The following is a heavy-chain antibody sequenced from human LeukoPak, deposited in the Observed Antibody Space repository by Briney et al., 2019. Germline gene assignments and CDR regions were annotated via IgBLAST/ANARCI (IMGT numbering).Heavy chain of an antibody. D-gene: IGHD3-22*01. CDR3: ARDQHYDSSGYAPGAFDI. V-gene: IGHV4-30-4*01. J-gene: IGHJ3*02. CDR1: GGSISSGDYY. CDR2: IYYSGST. Sequence: SETLSLTCTVSGGSISSGDYYWSWIRQPPGKGLEWIGYIYYSGSTYYNPSLKSRVTISVDTSKNQFSLKLSSVTAADTAVYYCARDQHYDSSGYAPGAFDIWGQGTMVTVSS.